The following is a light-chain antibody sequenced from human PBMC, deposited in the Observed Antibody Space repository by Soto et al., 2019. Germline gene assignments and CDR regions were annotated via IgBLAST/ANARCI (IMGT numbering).Light chain of an antibody. CDR2: AAS. V-gene: IGKV3-11*01. J-gene: IGKJ2*01. CDR1: QSVNGY. Sequence: ETVLTQSPATLSLSPGERATLSCRASQSVNGYLAWYQQKPGQAPRLLIYAASKRATGIQTRFRGSGSGTDFTLTISNLAPEDFALCYCQQRDSEPPWYTFGQGTKLEIK. CDR3: QQRDSEPPWYT.